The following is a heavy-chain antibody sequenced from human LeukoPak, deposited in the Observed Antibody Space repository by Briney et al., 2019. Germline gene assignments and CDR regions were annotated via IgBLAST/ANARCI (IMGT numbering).Heavy chain of an antibody. CDR3: ARVGLDRRGYSGYESFDY. CDR1: GFTFSTYY. J-gene: IGHJ4*02. D-gene: IGHD5-12*01. CDR2: ISTSSSYI. Sequence: PGGSLRLSCAASGFTFSTYYMNWVRPAPGKGLEWVSSISTSSSYIYYADSVKGRFTISRDNAKNSLYLQINSLRAEDTAVYYCARVGLDRRGYSGYESFDYWGQGTLVTVSS. V-gene: IGHV3-21*01.